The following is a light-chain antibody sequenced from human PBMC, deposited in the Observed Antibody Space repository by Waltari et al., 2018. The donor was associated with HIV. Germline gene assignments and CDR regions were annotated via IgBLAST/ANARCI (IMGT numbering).Light chain of an antibody. V-gene: IGLV1-44*01. CDR3: AAWDRSLNGPV. J-gene: IGLJ1*01. CDR2: YNN. Sequence: QSVLTQPPSASGTPGHRVTIPCSGSSPNIASKTVHWYQQLPGTAPKLLIYYNNQRPSGVPDRFSGSKSGTSASLAISGLQSEDEADYYCAAWDRSLNGPVFGTGTKVTVL. CDR1: SPNIASKT.